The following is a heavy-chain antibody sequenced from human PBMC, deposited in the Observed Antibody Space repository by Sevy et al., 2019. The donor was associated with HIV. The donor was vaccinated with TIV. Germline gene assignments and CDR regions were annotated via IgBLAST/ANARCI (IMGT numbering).Heavy chain of an antibody. Sequence: ASVKVSCKASGYTFTGYYIHWVRQAPGQGLEYMGWINPNSGGTNYAQKFQDRVTMTRDTSISTAYMELSRLRSDDTAVFYCAIPTXLRGHTYASFDYWGQGTLVTVSS. CDR2: INPNSGGT. D-gene: IGHD5-18*01. CDR1: GYTFTGYY. V-gene: IGHV1-2*02. CDR3: AIPTXLRGHTYASFDY. J-gene: IGHJ4*02.